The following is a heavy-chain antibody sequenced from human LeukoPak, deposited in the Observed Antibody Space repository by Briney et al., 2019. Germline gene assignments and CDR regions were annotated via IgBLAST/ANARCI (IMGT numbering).Heavy chain of an antibody. V-gene: IGHV3-33*08. Sequence: PGGSLRLSCAASGFTFSSYAMSWVRQAPGKGLEWVAVIWYDGSNKYYADSVKGRFTISRDNSKNTLYLQMNSLRAEDTAVYYCARDFVSTTNYYYYYGMDVWGQGTTVTVSS. CDR2: IWYDGSNK. CDR3: ARDFVSTTNYYYYYGMDV. J-gene: IGHJ6*02. D-gene: IGHD1-1*01. CDR1: GFTFSSYA.